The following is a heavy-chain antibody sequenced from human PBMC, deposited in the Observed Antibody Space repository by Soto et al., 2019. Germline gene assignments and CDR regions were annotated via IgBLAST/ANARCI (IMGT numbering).Heavy chain of an antibody. CDR1: GGSFSGYY. CDR3: ARHHTDIVVVPAAIEGGYYYYGMDV. Sequence: SETLSLTCAVYGGSFSGYYWSWIRQPPGKGLEWIGEINHSGSTNYNPSLKSRVTISVDTSKNQFSLKLSSVTAADTAVYYCARHHTDIVVVPAAIEGGYYYYGMDVWGQGTTVTVSS. J-gene: IGHJ6*02. V-gene: IGHV4-34*01. CDR2: INHSGST. D-gene: IGHD2-2*02.